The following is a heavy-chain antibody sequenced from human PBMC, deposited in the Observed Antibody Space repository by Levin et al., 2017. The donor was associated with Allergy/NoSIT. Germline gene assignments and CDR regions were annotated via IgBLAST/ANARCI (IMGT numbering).Heavy chain of an antibody. D-gene: IGHD2-2*01. CDR2: ISSSSSYI. CDR3: AREVVVPYVSWDY. Sequence: GESLKISCAASGFTFSSYSMNWVRQAPGKGLEWVSSISSSSSYIYYADSVKGRFTISRDNAKNSLYLQMNSLRAEDTAVYYCAREVVVPYVSWDYWGQGTLVTVSS. V-gene: IGHV3-21*01. CDR1: GFTFSSYS. J-gene: IGHJ4*02.